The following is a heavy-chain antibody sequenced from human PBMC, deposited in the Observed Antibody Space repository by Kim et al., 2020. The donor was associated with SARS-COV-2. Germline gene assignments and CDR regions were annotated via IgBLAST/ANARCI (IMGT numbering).Heavy chain of an antibody. CDR3: ARYSGSAFDI. V-gene: IGHV3-74*01. CDR2: IGGDGTGA. J-gene: IGHJ3*02. CDR1: GITFSSYW. D-gene: IGHD1-26*01. Sequence: GGSLRLSCAASGITFSSYWMHWVRQAPGKGLVWVSNIGGDGTGAKYADSVKGRFTISRDNAKNTLYLQMNNLRLEDAAVYYCARYSGSAFDIWGQGTMV.